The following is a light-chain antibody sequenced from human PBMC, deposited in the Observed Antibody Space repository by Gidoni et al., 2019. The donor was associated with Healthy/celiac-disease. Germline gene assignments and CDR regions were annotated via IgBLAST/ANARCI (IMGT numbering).Light chain of an antibody. CDR3: QQYYSTPLT. CDR2: WAS. V-gene: IGKV4-1*01. J-gene: IGKJ4*01. CDR1: QSVLYSSNNKNY. Sequence: DIVMPQSLDSLAVSLGERATINCKSRQSVLYSSNNKNYLAWYQQKPGQPPKLLIYWASTRESGVPDRFSGSGSGTDFTLTISSLQAENVAVYYCQQYYSTPLTFGGGTKVEIK.